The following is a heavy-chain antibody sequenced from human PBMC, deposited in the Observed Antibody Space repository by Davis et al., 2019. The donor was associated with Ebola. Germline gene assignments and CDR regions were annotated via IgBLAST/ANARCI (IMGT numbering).Heavy chain of an antibody. Sequence: GESLKISCAASGFTFDDYAMHWVRQAPGKGLECVSLISGDGGRTYYADSVKGRFTISRDNAKNSLYLQMNSLRAEDTAVYYCTTYDSSGPYSDYWGQGTLVTVSS. CDR2: ISGDGGRT. CDR3: TTYDSSGPYSDY. D-gene: IGHD3-22*01. J-gene: IGHJ4*02. V-gene: IGHV3-43*02. CDR1: GFTFDDYA.